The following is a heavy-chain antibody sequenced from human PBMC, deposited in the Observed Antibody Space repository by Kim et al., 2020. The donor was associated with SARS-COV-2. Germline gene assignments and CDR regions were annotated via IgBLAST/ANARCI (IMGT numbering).Heavy chain of an antibody. Sequence: GGSLRLSCAASGFTFRSYSMNWVRQAPVKGLEWVSSISSSSSYIYYADSVKGRFTISRDNAKNSVYLQMNSLRAEDTAVYYCVRDGGVVVANAQDYWGQGTLVTVSS. CDR3: VRDGGVVVANAQDY. CDR2: ISSSSSYI. CDR1: GFTFRSYS. D-gene: IGHD2-15*01. J-gene: IGHJ4*02. V-gene: IGHV3-21*01.